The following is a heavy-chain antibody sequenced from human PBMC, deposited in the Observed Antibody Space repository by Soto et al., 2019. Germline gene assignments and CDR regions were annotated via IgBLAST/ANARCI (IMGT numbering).Heavy chain of an antibody. V-gene: IGHV3-9*01. D-gene: IGHD3-10*01. J-gene: IGHJ4*02. CDR1: GFTFDDYA. CDR2: SSWNSGSI. Sequence: EVQLVESGGGLVQPGRSLRLSCAASGFTFDDYAMHWVRQAPGKGLEWVSGSSWNSGSIGYADSVKGRFTISRDNAKNSVYLQMNSLRAEDTALYCCATVQLRDLGLFSYWGQGNLVTVSS. CDR3: ATVQLRDLGLFSY.